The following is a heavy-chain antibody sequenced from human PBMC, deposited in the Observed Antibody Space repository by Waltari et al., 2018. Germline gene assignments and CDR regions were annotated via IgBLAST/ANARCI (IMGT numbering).Heavy chain of an antibody. CDR2: IMGSGGST. D-gene: IGHD3-9*01. V-gene: IGHV3-23*01. CDR1: GLTFSSHA. Sequence: EVQLLESGGGLVQPGGSLRLSCAASGLTFSSHAMIWVRQAPGEGLGGVAVIMGSGGSTYYADSVKGRFTISRDNSKNTLYLQMNSLRAEDTAVYYCAKGDDILTGYYPHWGQGTLVTVSS. CDR3: AKGDDILTGYYPH. J-gene: IGHJ4*02.